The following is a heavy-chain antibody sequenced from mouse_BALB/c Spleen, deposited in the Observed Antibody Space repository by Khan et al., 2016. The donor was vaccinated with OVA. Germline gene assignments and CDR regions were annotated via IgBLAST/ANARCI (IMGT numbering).Heavy chain of an antibody. CDR3: ARENYYGYALDY. J-gene: IGHJ4*01. D-gene: IGHD1-1*01. CDR2: ISYSGST. V-gene: IGHV3-2*02. CDR1: GYSITSNYA. Sequence: EVQLQESGPGLVKPSQSLSLTCTVNGYSITSNYAWNWIRQFPGNKLEWMGYISYSGSTNYNPSLKSRLSLTRDTSKNQFFLLLHSETTEDSATYYCARENYYGYALDYWGQGTSVTVSS.